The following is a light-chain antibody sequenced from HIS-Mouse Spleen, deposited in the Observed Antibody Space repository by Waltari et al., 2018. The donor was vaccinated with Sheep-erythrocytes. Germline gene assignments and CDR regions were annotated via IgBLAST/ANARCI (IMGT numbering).Light chain of an antibody. CDR2: DAS. CDR1: QSVSSY. V-gene: IGKV3-11*01. CDR3: QQRSNWYT. J-gene: IGKJ2*01. Sequence: EIVLTQSPATLSLSPGERATLSCRASQSVSSYLAWYQQKPGQAPRPLIYDASNMATGIPARFSGSGSGTYFTLTISSLEPEDFAVYYGQQRSNWYTFGQGTKLEIK.